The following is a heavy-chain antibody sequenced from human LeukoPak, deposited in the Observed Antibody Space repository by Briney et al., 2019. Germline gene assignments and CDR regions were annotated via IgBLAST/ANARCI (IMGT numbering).Heavy chain of an antibody. D-gene: IGHD2-21*02. CDR2: IGGSGSST. CDR3: AKAFDDYFFVY. CDR1: GFTFNTYA. J-gene: IGHJ4*02. V-gene: IGHV3-23*01. Sequence: GGSLRLSCAASGFTFNTYAMSWVRQAPGKGLGWVSGIGGSGSSTYYAESVKGRFTISRDNSKNTLYLQMNSLRAEDTAAYYCAKAFDDYFFVYWGQGTLVTVSA.